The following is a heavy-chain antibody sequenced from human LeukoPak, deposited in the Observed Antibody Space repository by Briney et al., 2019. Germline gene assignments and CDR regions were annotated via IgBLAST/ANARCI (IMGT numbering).Heavy chain of an antibody. CDR1: GGSISSSTYF. J-gene: IGHJ4*02. V-gene: IGHV4-39*01. CDR3: APSSFPAWRSFDY. CDR2: IHYSGAT. Sequence: KPSETLSLTCTVSGGSISSSTYFWSWIRQPPGKGLEWIATIHYSGATYYSPSLKSRVTMSVATSKNQFSLKLTSVTAAITAVYYCAPSSFPAWRSFDYWGQGTLVSVSP. D-gene: IGHD2-21*01.